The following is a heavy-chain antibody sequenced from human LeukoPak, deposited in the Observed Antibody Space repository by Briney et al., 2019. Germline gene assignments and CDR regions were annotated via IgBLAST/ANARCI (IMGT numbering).Heavy chain of an antibody. J-gene: IGHJ6*03. D-gene: IGHD6-13*01. CDR3: ARGSSSWSVYYYYYYMDV. Sequence: ASVKVSCKASGGTFSSYAVSWVRQAPGQGLEWMGGIIPIFGTANYAQKFQGRVTITADESTSTAYMELSSLRSEDTAVYYCARGSSSWSVYYYYYYMDVWGKGTTVTVSS. V-gene: IGHV1-69*13. CDR2: IIPIFGTA. CDR1: GGTFSSYA.